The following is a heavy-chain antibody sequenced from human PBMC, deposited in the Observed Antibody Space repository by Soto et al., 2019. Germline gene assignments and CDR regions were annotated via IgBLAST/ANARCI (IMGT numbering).Heavy chain of an antibody. Sequence: QVQLVQSGAEVKKPGASVKVSCKASGYTFTSYYMHWVRQAPGQGLEWMGIINPSGGSTSYAQKFQGRVTMTRYTSTSTVYMELSSLRSEDTAVYYCARKGMATIPFDYWGQGTLVTVSS. V-gene: IGHV1-46*01. CDR1: GYTFTSYY. D-gene: IGHD5-12*01. J-gene: IGHJ4*02. CDR3: ARKGMATIPFDY. CDR2: INPSGGST.